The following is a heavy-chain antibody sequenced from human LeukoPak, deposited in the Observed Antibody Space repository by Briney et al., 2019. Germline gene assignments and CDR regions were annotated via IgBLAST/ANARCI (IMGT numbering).Heavy chain of an antibody. CDR2: IYPTDSDT. Sequence: KHGESLKISCKGPGYTFSLYWIGWVRQMPGKGLEWMGIIYPTDSDTRYSPSFQGQVTISVDKSISTAYLQWSSLKASDTAMYFCARRYYYDSSGYYVDYWGQGTLVTVSS. J-gene: IGHJ4*02. D-gene: IGHD3-22*01. CDR3: ARRYYYDSSGYYVDY. CDR1: GYTFSLYW. V-gene: IGHV5-51*01.